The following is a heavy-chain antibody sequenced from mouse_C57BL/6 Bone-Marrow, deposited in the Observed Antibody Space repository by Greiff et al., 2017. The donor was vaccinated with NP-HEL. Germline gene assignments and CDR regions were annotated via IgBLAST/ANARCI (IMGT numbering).Heavy chain of an antibody. Sequence: VHVKQSGPVLVKPGASVKMSCKASGYTFTDYYMNWVKQSHGKSLEWIGVINPYNGGTSYNQKFKGKATLTVDKSSSTAYMELNSLTSEDSAVYYCARGAQATCAMDYWGQGTSVTVSS. D-gene: IGHD3-2*02. V-gene: IGHV1-19*01. J-gene: IGHJ4*01. CDR1: GYTFTDYY. CDR2: INPYNGGT. CDR3: ARGAQATCAMDY.